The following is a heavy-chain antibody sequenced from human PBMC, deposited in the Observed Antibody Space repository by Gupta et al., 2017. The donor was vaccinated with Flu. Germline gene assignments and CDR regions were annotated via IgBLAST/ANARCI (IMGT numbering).Heavy chain of an antibody. V-gene: IGHV1-18*01. D-gene: IGHD3-3*01. J-gene: IGHJ5*02. CDR2: ISAYNGNT. CDR3: ARVLGDFWSGYYTTNWFDP. Sequence: VRQAPGQGLEWMGWISAYNGNTNYAQKLQGRVTMTTDTSTSTAYMELRSLRSDDTAVYYCARVLGDFWSGYYTTNWFDPWGQGTLVTVSS.